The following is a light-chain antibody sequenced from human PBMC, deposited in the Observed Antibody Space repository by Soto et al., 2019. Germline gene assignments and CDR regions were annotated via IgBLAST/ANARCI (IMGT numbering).Light chain of an antibody. Sequence: EIVLTQSPGTLSLSPGERATLSCRASQSVSSSYLAWYQQKPGQAPRLLIYGASSRATGIPDRFSGSGSGTDFTLTISSLEPDDFAVYYCQHRSNWPPDFGPGTKVDFK. V-gene: IGKV3D-20*02. J-gene: IGKJ3*01. CDR1: QSVSSSY. CDR3: QHRSNWPPD. CDR2: GAS.